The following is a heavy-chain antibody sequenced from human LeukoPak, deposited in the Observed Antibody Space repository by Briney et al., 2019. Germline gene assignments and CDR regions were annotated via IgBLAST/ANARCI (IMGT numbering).Heavy chain of an antibody. Sequence: PGGSLRLSCAASGFTFSSYEMNWVRQAPGKGLEWVSYSSSSGNTIYYADSVKGRFTISRDNAKNSLYLQMDSLRAEDTAVYYCANILGRWAGYGMNVWGQGTTVTVSS. CDR2: SSSSGNTI. V-gene: IGHV3-48*03. J-gene: IGHJ6*02. D-gene: IGHD3-9*01. CDR3: ANILGRWAGYGMNV. CDR1: GFTFSSYE.